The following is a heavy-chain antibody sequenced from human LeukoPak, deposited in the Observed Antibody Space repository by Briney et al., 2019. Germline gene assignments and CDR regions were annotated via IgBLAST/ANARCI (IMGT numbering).Heavy chain of an antibody. V-gene: IGHV3-30*18. Sequence: GGSLRLSCAASGFTFSTYWMHWVRQAPGKGLEWVAVISYDGSNKYYADSVKGRFTISRDNSKNTLYLQMNSLRTEDTAVYYCAKGSRYFDWVGAFDIWGQGTMVTVSS. J-gene: IGHJ3*02. CDR3: AKGSRYFDWVGAFDI. CDR1: GFTFSTYW. CDR2: ISYDGSNK. D-gene: IGHD3-9*01.